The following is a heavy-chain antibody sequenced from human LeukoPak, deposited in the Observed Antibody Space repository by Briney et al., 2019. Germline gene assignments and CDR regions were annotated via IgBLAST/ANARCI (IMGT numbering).Heavy chain of an antibody. J-gene: IGHJ4*02. CDR2: MNPNSGNT. Sequence: ASVTVSCKASGYTFTSYDINWVRQATGQGLEWMGWMNPNSGNTGYAQKFQGRVTMTRNTSISTAYIELSSLRSEDTAVYYCARGFGVAAPFDYWGQGTLVTVSS. D-gene: IGHD3-3*01. CDR3: ARGFGVAAPFDY. V-gene: IGHV1-8*01. CDR1: GYTFTSYD.